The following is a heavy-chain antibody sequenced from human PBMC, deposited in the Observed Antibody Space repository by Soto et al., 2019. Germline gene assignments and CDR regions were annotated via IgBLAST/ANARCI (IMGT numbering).Heavy chain of an antibody. Sequence: GGSLRLSCAASGFTFSSYGMHWVRQAPGKGLEWVAVIWYDGSNKYYADSVKGRFTISRDNSKNTLYVQMNSLRPEDTAVYYCARGNGHSSGWFDYWGQETPVTVSS. D-gene: IGHD6-19*01. CDR3: ARGNGHSSGWFDY. V-gene: IGHV3-33*01. CDR1: GFTFSSYG. CDR2: IWYDGSNK. J-gene: IGHJ4*02.